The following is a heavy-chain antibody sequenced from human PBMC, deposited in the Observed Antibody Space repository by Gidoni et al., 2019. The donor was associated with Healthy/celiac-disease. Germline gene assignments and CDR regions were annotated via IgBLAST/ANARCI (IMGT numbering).Heavy chain of an antibody. Sequence: EVQLVESGGVVVQTGGCLRLSCASAGFTFDDYALHWGRQAPGKGLEWVSLISWDGGSTYYADSVKGRFTISRDNSKNSLYLQMNSLRAEDTALYYCAKDIMGDCSGGSCYFQHWGQGTLVTVSS. J-gene: IGHJ1*01. CDR2: ISWDGGST. CDR1: GFTFDDYA. V-gene: IGHV3-43D*03. D-gene: IGHD2-15*01. CDR3: AKDIMGDCSGGSCYFQH.